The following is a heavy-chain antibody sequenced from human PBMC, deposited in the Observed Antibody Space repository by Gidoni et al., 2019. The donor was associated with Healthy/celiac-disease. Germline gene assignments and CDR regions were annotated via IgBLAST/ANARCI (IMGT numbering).Heavy chain of an antibody. V-gene: IGHV1-2*02. CDR2: INPNSGGT. CDR3: TRPTSGSYRAFDI. D-gene: IGHD1-26*01. CDR1: GYTFTGYF. J-gene: IGHJ3*02. Sequence: QVQLVQPGADVKKHGAPAKVSSKSSGYTFTGYFIHGVRQASGQGLEWMGWINPNSGGTNDTQKFQGRVNMTRDTSISTAYMELSRLRSDYTAVYYCTRPTSGSYRAFDIWGQGTMVTVSS.